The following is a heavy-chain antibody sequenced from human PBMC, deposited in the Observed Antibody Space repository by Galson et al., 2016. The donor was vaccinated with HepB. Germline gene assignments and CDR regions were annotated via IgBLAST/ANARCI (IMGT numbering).Heavy chain of an antibody. Sequence: SLRLSCAASGFTFSSYWMHWVRQAPGKGLVWVSRINSDGSSTSYADSVKGRFTISRDNAKNTLYLQMNSLRAEDMAVYYCARRMATITSFDYWGQGTLVTVSS. CDR3: ARRMATITSFDY. V-gene: IGHV3-74*01. CDR2: INSDGSST. D-gene: IGHD5-24*01. CDR1: GFTFSSYW. J-gene: IGHJ4*02.